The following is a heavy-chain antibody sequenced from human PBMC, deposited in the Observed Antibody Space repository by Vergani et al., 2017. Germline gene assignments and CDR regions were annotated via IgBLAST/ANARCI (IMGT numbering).Heavy chain of an antibody. Sequence: VQLVQSGAEVKKPGSSVKVSCKASGGTFSSYAISWVRQAPGQGLEWMGRIIPILGIANYAQKFQGRVTITADKSTSTASMELSSLRSEDTAVYYCSRDRVIGYAVIVGAFDIWGQGTMVTVSS. J-gene: IGHJ3*02. CDR1: GGTFSSYA. CDR3: SRDRVIGYAVIVGAFDI. CDR2: IIPILGIA. V-gene: IGHV1-69*09. D-gene: IGHD2-21*01.